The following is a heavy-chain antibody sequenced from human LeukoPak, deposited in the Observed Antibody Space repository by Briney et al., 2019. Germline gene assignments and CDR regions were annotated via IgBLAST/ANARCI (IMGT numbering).Heavy chain of an antibody. CDR2: MNPNSGNT. Sequence: VASVKVSCKASGYTFTSYDINWVRQATGQGLEWMGWMNPNSGNTGYAQKFQGRVTMTRNTSISTAYMELSSLRSEDTAVYYCARVRAIFGVGNFDYWGQGTLVTVSS. D-gene: IGHD3-3*01. CDR1: GYTFTSYD. J-gene: IGHJ4*02. V-gene: IGHV1-8*01. CDR3: ARVRAIFGVGNFDY.